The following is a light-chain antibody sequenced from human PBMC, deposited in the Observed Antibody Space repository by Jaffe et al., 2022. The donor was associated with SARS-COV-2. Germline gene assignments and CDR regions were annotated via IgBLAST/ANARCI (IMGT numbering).Light chain of an antibody. CDR3: MQALQTPRT. CDR2: LGS. Sequence: DIVMTQSPLSLPVTPGEPASISCRSSQSLLHSNGYNYLDWYMQKPGQPPQLLIYLGSDRASGVPDRFSGGGSGTDFTLKISRVEAEDVGVYYCMQALQTPRTFGQGTKVEIK. V-gene: IGKV2-28*01. J-gene: IGKJ1*01. CDR1: QSLLHSNGYNY.